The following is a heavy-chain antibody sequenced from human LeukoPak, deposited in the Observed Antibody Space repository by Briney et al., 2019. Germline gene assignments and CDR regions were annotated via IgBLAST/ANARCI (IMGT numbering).Heavy chain of an antibody. CDR2: INPNSGGT. D-gene: IGHD2-15*01. V-gene: IGHV1-2*04. CDR3: ARDPTPGYCSGGSCYVPLNYFDY. CDR1: GYTFTGYY. J-gene: IGHJ4*02. Sequence: ASVKVSCKASGYTFTGYYMHWVRQAPGQGLEWMGWINPNSGGTNYAQKFQGWVTMTRDTSISTAYMELSRLRSDDTAVYYCARDPTPGYCSGGSCYVPLNYFDYWGQGTLVTVSS.